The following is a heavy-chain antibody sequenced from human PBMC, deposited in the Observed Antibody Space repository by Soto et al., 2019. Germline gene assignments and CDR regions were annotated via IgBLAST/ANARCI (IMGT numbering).Heavy chain of an antibody. Sequence: PSETLSLTCAVSGGSISSGGYSWSWIRQSPGKGLEWIGYIYHSGSTTYNPSLKSRVTISVDTSNNQFSLKLSSVAAADTAVYYCARHERSGWHVVYWGQGMLVTVSS. D-gene: IGHD6-19*01. V-gene: IGHV4-30-2*06. CDR2: IYHSGST. CDR3: ARHERSGWHVVY. J-gene: IGHJ4*02. CDR1: GGSISSGGYS.